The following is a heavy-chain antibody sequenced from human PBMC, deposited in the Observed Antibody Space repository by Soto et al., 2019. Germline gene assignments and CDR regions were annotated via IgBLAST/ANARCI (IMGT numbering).Heavy chain of an antibody. J-gene: IGHJ6*02. CDR3: AKDQLAMYSSGWADYYYGMNV. Sequence: GALRLSCAASGFTFSSYGMHWVRQAPGKGLEWVAVISYDGSNKYYADSVKGRFTISRDNSKNTLYLQMNSLRAEDTAVYYCAKDQLAMYSSGWADYYYGMNVWGQGTTGTVSS. CDR2: ISYDGSNK. V-gene: IGHV3-30*18. CDR1: GFTFSSYG. D-gene: IGHD6-19*01.